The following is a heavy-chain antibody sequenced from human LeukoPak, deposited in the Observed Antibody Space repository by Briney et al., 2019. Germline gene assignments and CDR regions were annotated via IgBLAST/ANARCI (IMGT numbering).Heavy chain of an antibody. CDR2: ISSSSCYI. CDR1: GFTFSSNS. CDR3: ARGLSADYFDY. Sequence: GGSRRLSAASAGFTFSSNSISLVRPAPGEGVWWVSSISSSSCYIYDADSVKGRFTISRDNAKKSLYLQMNRLSAEDTAVYYCARGLSADYFDYWGQGILVTVSS. V-gene: IGHV3-21*01. J-gene: IGHJ4*02.